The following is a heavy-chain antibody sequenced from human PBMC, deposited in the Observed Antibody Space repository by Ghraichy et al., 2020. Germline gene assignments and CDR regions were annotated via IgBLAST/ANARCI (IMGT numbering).Heavy chain of an antibody. CDR2: ISSSSSTI. CDR1: GFTFSSYS. D-gene: IGHD3-3*01. V-gene: IGHV3-48*01. J-gene: IGHJ4*02. Sequence: GGSLRLSCAASGFTFSSYSMNWVRQAPGKGLEWVSYISSSSSTIYYADSVKGRFTISRDNAKNSLYLQMNSLRAEDTAVYYCARDSGYDFWSGYLDYWGQGTLVTVSS. CDR3: ARDSGYDFWSGYLDY.